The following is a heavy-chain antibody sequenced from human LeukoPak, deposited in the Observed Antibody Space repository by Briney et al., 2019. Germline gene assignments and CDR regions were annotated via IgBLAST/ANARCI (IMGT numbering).Heavy chain of an antibody. CDR3: ARAAWDTAMVTFDY. D-gene: IGHD5-18*01. J-gene: IGHJ4*02. Sequence: ASVKVSCKASGYTFTNYYMHWVRQAPGQGLEWMGRINPNSGGTNSAQKFQGRVTMTRDTSISTAYMELSRLRSDDTAVYYCARAAWDTAMVTFDYWGQGTLVTVSS. V-gene: IGHV1-2*06. CDR2: INPNSGGT. CDR1: GYTFTNYY.